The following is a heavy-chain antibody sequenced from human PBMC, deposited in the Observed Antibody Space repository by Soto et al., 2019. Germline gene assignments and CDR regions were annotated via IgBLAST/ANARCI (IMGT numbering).Heavy chain of an antibody. CDR2: IWYDGSNK. Sequence: PGGSLRLSCAASGFTFSSYGMHWVRQAPGKGLEWVAVIWYDGSNKYYADSVKGRFTISRDNSKNTLYLQMSSLRAEDTAVYYCARRQIPPPTRGAANARGGMDVWGQGTTVTVSS. CDR3: ARRQIPPPTRGAANARGGMDV. V-gene: IGHV3-33*01. CDR1: GFTFSSYG. D-gene: IGHD6-13*01. J-gene: IGHJ6*02.